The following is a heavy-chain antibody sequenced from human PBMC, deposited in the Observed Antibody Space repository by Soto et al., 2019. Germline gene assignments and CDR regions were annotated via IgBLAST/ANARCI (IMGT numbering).Heavy chain of an antibody. V-gene: IGHV1-2*02. Sequence: VHLVQAAAEVKKPGASVKVSCKASGYTFTSYYIHWVRQAPGQGLEWMGWSNPKRGDIIYAQSLQGRVTMTTDTSTNAAYMELSSLRSDDAAVYYCTRVLIGVTTHEAFDVWGQGTMVTVSS. D-gene: IGHD1-1*01. CDR3: TRVLIGVTTHEAFDV. CDR1: GYTFTSYY. CDR2: SNPKRGDI. J-gene: IGHJ3*01.